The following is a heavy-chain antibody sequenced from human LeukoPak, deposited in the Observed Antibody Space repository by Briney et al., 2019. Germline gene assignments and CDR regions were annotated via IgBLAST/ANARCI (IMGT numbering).Heavy chain of an antibody. D-gene: IGHD1-14*01. CDR1: GFTFSSYE. J-gene: IGHJ3*02. CDR2: ISGSGRNI. Sequence: GGSLRLSCAASGFTFSSYEMHWVRQAPGKGLEWVSYISGSGRNIYYADSVKGRFTISRDNAKNTLYLQMSSLRAEDTAGYCCARENFVDHGDAVDIWGQGTMVTVSS. CDR3: ARENFVDHGDAVDI. V-gene: IGHV3-48*03.